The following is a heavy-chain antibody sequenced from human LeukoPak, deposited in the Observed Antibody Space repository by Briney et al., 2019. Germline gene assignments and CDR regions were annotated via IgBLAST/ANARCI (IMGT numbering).Heavy chain of an antibody. Sequence: PGGSLRLSCAASGFTFSSYAMHWVRQAPGKGLEWVAVISYDGSNKYYADSVKRRFTISRDNSKNTLYLQMNSLRAEDTAVYYCARDLGSPRSPHDAFDIWGQGTMVTVSS. CDR2: ISYDGSNK. CDR1: GFTFSSYA. J-gene: IGHJ3*02. D-gene: IGHD2-15*01. CDR3: ARDLGSPRSPHDAFDI. V-gene: IGHV3-30-3*01.